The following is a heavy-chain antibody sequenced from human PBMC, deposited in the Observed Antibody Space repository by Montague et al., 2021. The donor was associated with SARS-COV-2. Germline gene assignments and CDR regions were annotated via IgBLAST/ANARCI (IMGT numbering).Heavy chain of an antibody. V-gene: IGHV3-30-3*01. J-gene: IGHJ3*02. Sequence: SLRLSCAASGFTFSSYAMHWVRQAPGKGLEWVAVISYDGSNKYYADPVKGRFTISRDNSKNTLYLQMNSLRAEDTAVYYCAREELTWAFDIWGQGTMVTVSS. CDR1: GFTFSSYA. D-gene: IGHD1-7*01. CDR3: AREELTWAFDI. CDR2: ISYDGSNK.